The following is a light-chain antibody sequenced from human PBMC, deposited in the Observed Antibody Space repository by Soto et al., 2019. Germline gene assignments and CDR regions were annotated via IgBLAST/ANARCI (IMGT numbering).Light chain of an antibody. CDR3: QQYGSSPVT. V-gene: IGKV3-20*01. J-gene: IGKJ4*01. CDR2: GAS. CDR1: QSVSSGY. Sequence: EIVLTQSPDTLSLSPGERATLSCRASQSVSSGYLAWYQQKPGQAPRLLIYGASSRATGIPDRFSGSGSGTDFALTISRLEPEDFAVYYCQQYGSSPVTFGGGTKVEIK.